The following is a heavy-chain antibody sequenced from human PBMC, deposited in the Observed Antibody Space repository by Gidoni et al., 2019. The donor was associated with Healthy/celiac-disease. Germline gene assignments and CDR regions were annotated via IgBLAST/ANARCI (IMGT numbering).Heavy chain of an antibody. J-gene: IGHJ4*02. D-gene: IGHD6-19*01. CDR1: GGSISSSSYY. Sequence: QLQLQESGPGLVKPSETLSLTCTVSGGSISSSSYYWGWIRQPPGKGLEWIGSIYYSGSTYYNPSLKSRVTISVDTSKNQFSLKLSSVTAADTAVYYCARTGIAVDSYYFDYWGQGTLVTVSS. CDR3: ARTGIAVDSYYFDY. V-gene: IGHV4-39*01. CDR2: IYYSGST.